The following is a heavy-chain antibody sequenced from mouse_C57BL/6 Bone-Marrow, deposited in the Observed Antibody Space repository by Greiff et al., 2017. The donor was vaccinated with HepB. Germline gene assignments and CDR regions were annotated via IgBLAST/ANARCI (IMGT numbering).Heavy chain of an antibody. V-gene: IGHV5-9-1*02. CDR3: TRAGKLRRGFAY. J-gene: IGHJ3*01. Sequence: EVNVVESGEGLVKPGGSLKLSCAASGFTFSSYAMSWVRQTPEKRLEWVAYISSGGDYIYYADTVKGRFTISRDNARNTLYLQMSSLKSEDTAMYYCTRAGKLRRGFAYWGQGTLVTVSA. CDR2: ISSGGDYI. CDR1: GFTFSSYA. D-gene: IGHD2-4*01.